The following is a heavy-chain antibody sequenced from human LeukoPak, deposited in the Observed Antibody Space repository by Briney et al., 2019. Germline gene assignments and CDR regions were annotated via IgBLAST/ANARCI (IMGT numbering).Heavy chain of an antibody. CDR3: ARDLPLEGKAFDI. CDR2: ISGSGGST. CDR1: GFTFSSYA. J-gene: IGHJ3*02. Sequence: GGSLRLSCAASGFTFSSYAMSWVRQAPGKGLEWVSVISGSGGSTYYADSVKGRFTISRDNSKNTLYLQMNSLRAEDTAVYYCARDLPLEGKAFDIWGQGTMVTVSS. V-gene: IGHV3-23*01. D-gene: IGHD5/OR15-5a*01.